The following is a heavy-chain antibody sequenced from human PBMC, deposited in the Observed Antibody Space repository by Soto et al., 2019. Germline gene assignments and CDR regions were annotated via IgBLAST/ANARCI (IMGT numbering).Heavy chain of an antibody. CDR2: IIPILGIA. CDR1: GGTFSSYT. CDR3: VGTLGYCSGGSCYKFDP. J-gene: IGHJ5*02. D-gene: IGHD2-15*01. V-gene: IGHV1-69*02. Sequence: QVQLVQSGAEVKKPGSSVKVSCKASGGTFSSYTISWVRQAPGQGLECMGRIIPILGIANYAQKFQGRVTITADNSTSTAYMELSSLRSVDTAVYYCVGTLGYCSGGSCYKFDPWGQGTLVTVSS.